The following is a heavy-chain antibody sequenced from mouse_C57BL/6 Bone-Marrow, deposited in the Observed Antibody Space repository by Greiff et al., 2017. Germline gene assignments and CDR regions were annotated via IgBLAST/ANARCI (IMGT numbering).Heavy chain of an antibody. CDR2: ISSGSSTI. D-gene: IGHD1-1*01. CDR3: ASDYYGSSYLYAMDY. J-gene: IGHJ4*01. V-gene: IGHV5-17*01. Sequence: EVHLVESGGGLVKPGGSLKLSCAASGFTFSDYGMHWVRQAPEKGLEWVAYISSGSSTIYYADTVKGRFTISRDNAKNTLFLQMTSLRSEDTAMYYCASDYYGSSYLYAMDYWGQGTSVTVSS. CDR1: GFTFSDYG.